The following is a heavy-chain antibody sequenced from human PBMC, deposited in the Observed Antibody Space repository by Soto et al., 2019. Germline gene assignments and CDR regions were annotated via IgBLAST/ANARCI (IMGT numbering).Heavy chain of an antibody. CDR3: AILSN. Sequence: GGSLRLSCAASGFTVSSNYMNWVRQAPGKGLEWLSIIYSDGTTYYADSVKGRFTISRDNFKNTLYLQMNNLRAEDTAVYYCAILSNWGQGTLVTVSS. CDR1: GFTVSSNY. V-gene: IGHV3-53*01. J-gene: IGHJ4*02. D-gene: IGHD6-6*01. CDR2: IYSDGTT.